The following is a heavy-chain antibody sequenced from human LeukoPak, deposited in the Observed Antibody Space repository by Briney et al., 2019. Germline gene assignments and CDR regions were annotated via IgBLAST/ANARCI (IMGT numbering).Heavy chain of an antibody. CDR2: INPNSGGT. CDR1: GYTFTGYY. CDR3: AREGRNGSGSYYPWFDP. D-gene: IGHD3-10*01. Sequence: ASVKVSCKASGYTFTGYYMHWVRQAPGQGLEWMGWINPNSGGTNYAQKFQGWVTMTRDTSISTAYMELSRLRSDDTAVYYCAREGRNGSGSYYPWFDPWGQGTLVTVSS. J-gene: IGHJ5*02. V-gene: IGHV1-2*04.